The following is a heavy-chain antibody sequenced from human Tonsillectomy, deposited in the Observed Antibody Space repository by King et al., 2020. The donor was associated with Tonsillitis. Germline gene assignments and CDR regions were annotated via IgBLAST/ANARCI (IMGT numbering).Heavy chain of an antibody. J-gene: IGHJ6*01. D-gene: IGHD5-12*01. CDR1: GYTFTGYY. CDR3: ARDVPGGYSGYDKILHYYSMDV. CDR2: INPNSGGT. Sequence: QLVQSGAGVKKPGASVKVSCKGSGYTFTGYYMHWVRQAPGQGLEWMGWINPNSGGTNYAQKFQGRVTMTRDTSISTAYMELSRLRSDDTAVYYCARDVPGGYSGYDKILHYYSMDVWGHGTPVTASS. V-gene: IGHV1-2*02.